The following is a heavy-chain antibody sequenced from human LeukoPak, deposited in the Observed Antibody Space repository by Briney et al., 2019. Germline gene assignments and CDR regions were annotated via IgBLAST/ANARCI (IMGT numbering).Heavy chain of an antibody. D-gene: IGHD6-19*01. CDR2: IQYDGSNE. CDR1: RFTFSSYG. V-gene: IGHV3-30*02. CDR3: ARAVYSSGWYEI. J-gene: IGHJ3*02. Sequence: GGSLRLSCAASRFTFSSYGMHWVRQAPGKGLEWVAYIQYDGSNEQYADSVKGRFSISRDSSKNILYLQMNSLRAEDTAVYYCARAVYSSGWYEIWGQGTMVTVSS.